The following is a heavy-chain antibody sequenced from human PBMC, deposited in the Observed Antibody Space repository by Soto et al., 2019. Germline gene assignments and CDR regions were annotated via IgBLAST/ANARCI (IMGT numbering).Heavy chain of an antibody. V-gene: IGHV1-18*01. J-gene: IGHJ5*02. Sequence: ASVKVSCKASGYTFSNYGISWVRQAPGQGLEWMGWISAYNGQTNYAQKLQGRVTMTTDTSTSTAYMELRSLRSDDTAVYFCARDPLTMIVVITPWRAFDPWGQEPRFTVSS. CDR2: ISAYNGQT. CDR3: ARDPLTMIVVITPWRAFDP. D-gene: IGHD3-22*01. CDR1: GYTFSNYG.